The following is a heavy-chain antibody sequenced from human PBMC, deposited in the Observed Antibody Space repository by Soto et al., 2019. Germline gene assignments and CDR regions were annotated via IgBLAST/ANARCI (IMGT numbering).Heavy chain of an antibody. D-gene: IGHD1-1*01. V-gene: IGHV1-18*01. Sequence: QVHLVQSGAEVKKPGASVKVSCKGSGYAFTTYGITWVRQAPGQGLEWMGWISAHNGNTNYAQKLQGRLTVTRDTSTSTAYMELRRLRSDATAVYYCARGRYGDYWGQGALVTVSS. CDR3: ARGRYGDY. J-gene: IGHJ4*02. CDR1: GYAFTTYG. CDR2: ISAHNGNT.